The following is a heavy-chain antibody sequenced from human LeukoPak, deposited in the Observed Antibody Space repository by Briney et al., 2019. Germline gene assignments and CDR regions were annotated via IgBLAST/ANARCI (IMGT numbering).Heavy chain of an antibody. CDR3: RRTTTNADAFDI. Sequence: SETLSLTCAVYGGSFSGYYWSWIRQPPGKGLEWIGEINHSGSTNYNPSLKSRVTISVDTSKNQFSLKLSSMTAADTAVYYCRRTTTNADAFDIWGQGTMVTVSS. CDR1: GGSFSGYY. V-gene: IGHV4-34*01. D-gene: IGHD1/OR15-1a*01. CDR2: INHSGST. J-gene: IGHJ3*02.